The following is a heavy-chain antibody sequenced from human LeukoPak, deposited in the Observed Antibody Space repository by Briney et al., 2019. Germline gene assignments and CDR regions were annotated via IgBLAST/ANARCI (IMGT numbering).Heavy chain of an antibody. Sequence: PSETLSLTCAVYGGSFSGYYWSWIRQPPGKGLEWIGEINHSGSTNYNPSLKSRVTISVDTSKNQFSLKLSSVTAADTAVYYCARGIRGAADYWGQGTLVTVSS. V-gene: IGHV4-34*01. CDR2: INHSGST. CDR3: ARGIRGAADY. CDR1: GGSFSGYY. D-gene: IGHD3-16*01. J-gene: IGHJ4*02.